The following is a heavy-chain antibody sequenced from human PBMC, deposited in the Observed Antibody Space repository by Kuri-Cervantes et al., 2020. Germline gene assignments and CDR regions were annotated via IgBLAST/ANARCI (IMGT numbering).Heavy chain of an antibody. V-gene: IGHV1-18*04. D-gene: IGHD2-15*01. Sequence: ASVKVSCKASGYTFTSYYMHWVRQAPGQGLEWMGWISAYNGNTNYAQKLQGRVTMTTDTSTSTAYMELRSLRSDDTAVYYCARGVPLGYCSGGSCYASAFDIWGQGTMVTVSS. J-gene: IGHJ3*02. CDR3: ARGVPLGYCSGGSCYASAFDI. CDR1: GYTFTSYY. CDR2: ISAYNGNT.